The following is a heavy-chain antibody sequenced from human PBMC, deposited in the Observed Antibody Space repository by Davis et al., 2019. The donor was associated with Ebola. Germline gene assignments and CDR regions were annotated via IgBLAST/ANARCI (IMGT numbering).Heavy chain of an antibody. D-gene: IGHD3-3*01. Sequence: SVKVSCKASGATFSSYAISWVRQAPGQGLEWMGGIFPMFPKASYAKKFKGRVTITSDKSTSTAYMEVSSLRSEDTAVYYCARGADDFWSGGTYRYYDLDVWGLGTMVTVSS. J-gene: IGHJ6*02. CDR3: ARGADDFWSGGTYRYYDLDV. CDR1: GATFSSYA. CDR2: IFPMFPKA. V-gene: IGHV1-69*06.